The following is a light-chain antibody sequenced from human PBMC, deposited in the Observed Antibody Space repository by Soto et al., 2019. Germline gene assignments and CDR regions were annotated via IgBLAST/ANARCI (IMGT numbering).Light chain of an antibody. CDR3: HQYDNAPQT. J-gene: IGKJ2*01. CDR1: QSVSSN. CDR2: DAS. Sequence: EIVMTQSPATLSVSPGERATLSCRASQSVSSNLAWYQQKPGQAPRLLIYDASSRATGIPDRFSGGGSGTDFTLTISRLEPEDFAVYYCHQYDNAPQTYGQGTKVDI. V-gene: IGKV3D-15*01.